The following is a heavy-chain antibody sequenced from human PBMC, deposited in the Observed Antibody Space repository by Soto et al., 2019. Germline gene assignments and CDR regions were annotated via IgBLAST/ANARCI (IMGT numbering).Heavy chain of an antibody. CDR3: AIDSHGGTTLGFDP. CDR2: ISSSSSYI. CDR1: GFTFSSYS. J-gene: IGHJ5*02. V-gene: IGHV3-21*01. Sequence: GSLRLSCAASGFTFSSYSMNWVRQAPGKGLEWVSSISSSSSYIYYADSVKGRFTISRDNAKNSLYLQMNSLRAEDTAVYYCAIDSHGGTTLGFDPCGQGTLVTVSS. D-gene: IGHD1-26*01.